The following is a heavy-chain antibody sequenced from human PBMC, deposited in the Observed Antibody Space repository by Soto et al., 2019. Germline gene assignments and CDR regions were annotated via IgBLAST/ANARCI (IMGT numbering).Heavy chain of an antibody. Sequence: SETLSLTCAVYGGSFSGYYWSWIRQPPGKGLELIGEINHSGNTNYNPSLKSRVTISVDTSKNQFSLKLSSVTAADTAVYYFARHNYDGSGYYYYYYGMDVWGQGTTVTVSS. J-gene: IGHJ6*02. V-gene: IGHV4-34*01. CDR2: INHSGNT. CDR3: ARHNYDGSGYYYYYYGMDV. CDR1: GGSFSGYY. D-gene: IGHD3-22*01.